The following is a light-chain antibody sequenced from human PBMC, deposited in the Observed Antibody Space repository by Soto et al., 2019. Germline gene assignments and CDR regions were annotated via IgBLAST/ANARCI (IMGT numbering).Light chain of an antibody. V-gene: IGKV3-15*01. CDR1: QSVSSN. CDR3: QQYNNWPPWT. J-gene: IGKJ2*02. Sequence: EIVMTQSAATLSVSPGERATLSCRASQSVSSNLAWYQQKPGQAPRLLIYGASTTATGIPARFSGSGSGTEFTLTISSLQSEDFAVYYCQQYNNWPPWTFGQGTKLEIK. CDR2: GAS.